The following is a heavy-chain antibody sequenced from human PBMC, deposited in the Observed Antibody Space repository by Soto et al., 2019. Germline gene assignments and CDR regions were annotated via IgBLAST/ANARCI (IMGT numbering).Heavy chain of an antibody. CDR1: GFTFSSYG. V-gene: IGHV3-30*18. J-gene: IGHJ6*02. CDR2: ISYDGSNK. CDR3: AKERAYDFWGGYHRGGGYYGMDV. Sequence: QVQLVESGGGVVQPGRSLRLSCAASGFTFSSYGMHWVRQAPGKGLEWVAVISYDGSNKYYADSVKGRFTISRDNSKNTRYLQMNSLGAEDTAVYYCAKERAYDFWGGYHRGGGYYGMDVWGQGTTVTSP. D-gene: IGHD3-3*01.